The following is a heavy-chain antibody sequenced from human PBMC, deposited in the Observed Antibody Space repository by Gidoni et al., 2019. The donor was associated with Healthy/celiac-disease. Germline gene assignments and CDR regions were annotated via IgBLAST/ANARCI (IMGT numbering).Heavy chain of an antibody. D-gene: IGHD2-2*01. CDR2: INPIVGTA. CDR3: ARALGVVTAATRSYYGMDD. Sequence: QVQLVQSGAAVTKPGSSVKVSCKASGGPFSSYSISWVRQAPGQGLEWLGGINPIVGTANYAKKFQGRVTITADESTSTAYMELSSLRSEDTAGYYCARALGVVTAATRSYYGMDDWGQGTTVTVSS. CDR1: GGPFSSYS. V-gene: IGHV1-69*01. J-gene: IGHJ6*02.